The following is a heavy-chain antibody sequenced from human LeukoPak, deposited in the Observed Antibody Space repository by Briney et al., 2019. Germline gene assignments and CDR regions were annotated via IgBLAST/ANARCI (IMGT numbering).Heavy chain of an antibody. CDR2: ISSSSSYT. CDR3: ARDRDTMVRGVINHFDY. V-gene: IGHV3-11*06. Sequence: GGSLRLSCAASGFIFSDYYMSWIRQAPGKGLEWVSYISSSSSYTNYADAVKGRFTISRDNAKNSLYLQMNSLRAEDTAVYYCARDRDTMVRGVINHFDYWGQGTLVTVSS. CDR1: GFIFSDYY. D-gene: IGHD3-10*01. J-gene: IGHJ4*02.